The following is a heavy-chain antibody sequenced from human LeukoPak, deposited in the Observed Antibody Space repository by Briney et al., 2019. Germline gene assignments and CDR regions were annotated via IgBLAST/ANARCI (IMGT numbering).Heavy chain of an antibody. CDR2: ILNSGTTT. CDR3: ARDPPDN. CDR1: GFTFSSYE. Sequence: GGSLRLSCAASGFTFSSYEMNWVRQAPGKGLEWVSYILNSGTTTYYADSVKGRFTISRDNAKNSLYLQMNSLRAEDTGVYYCARDPPDNSGHGILVTVSS. V-gene: IGHV3-48*03. J-gene: IGHJ4*03.